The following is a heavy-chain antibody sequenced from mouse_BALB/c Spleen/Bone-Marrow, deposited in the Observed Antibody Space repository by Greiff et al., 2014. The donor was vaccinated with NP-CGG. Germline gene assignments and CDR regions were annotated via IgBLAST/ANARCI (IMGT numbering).Heavy chain of an antibody. CDR3: ARFYYYGSSYFDV. V-gene: IGHV5-4*02. D-gene: IGHD1-1*01. CDR2: ISDVGSYT. CDR1: GFTFSDYY. Sequence: EVKLMESGGGLVKPGGSLKLSCAASGFTFSDYYMYWVRQTPEKRLEWVATISDVGSYTNYPDSVKGRSTISRDKAKNNLYLQMSSLKSEDTAMYYYARFYYYGSSYFDVWGAGTTVTVSS. J-gene: IGHJ1*01.